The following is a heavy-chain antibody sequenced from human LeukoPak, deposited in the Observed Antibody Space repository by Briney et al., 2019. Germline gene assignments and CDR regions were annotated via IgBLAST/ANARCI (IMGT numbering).Heavy chain of an antibody. J-gene: IGHJ4*02. D-gene: IGHD6-19*01. Sequence: NASETLSLTCAVYGGSFSGYYWSWIRQPPGKGPEWIGEINHSGSTNYNPSLKSRVTISVDTSKNQFSLKLSSVTAADTAVYYCARETSGWYVYYFDYWGQGTLVTVSS. CDR2: INHSGST. V-gene: IGHV4-34*01. CDR3: ARETSGWYVYYFDY. CDR1: GGSFSGYY.